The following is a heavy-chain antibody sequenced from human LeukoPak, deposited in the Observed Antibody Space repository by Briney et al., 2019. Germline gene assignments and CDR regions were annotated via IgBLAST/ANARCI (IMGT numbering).Heavy chain of an antibody. CDR3: ARKRGVGVDTNAFDM. D-gene: IGHD3-3*01. V-gene: IGHV1-46*01. CDR2: INPSGGST. CDR1: GYTFTSYY. J-gene: IGHJ3*02. Sequence: ASVKVSCKASGYTFTSYYMHWVRQAPGQGLEWMGIINPSGGSTSYAQKFQGRVTMTRDTSINTAYMELSRLRSADTAVYYCARKRGVGVDTNAFDMWGQGTMVTVSS.